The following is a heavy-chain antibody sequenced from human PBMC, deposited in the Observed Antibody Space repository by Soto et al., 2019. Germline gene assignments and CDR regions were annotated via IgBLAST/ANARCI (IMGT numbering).Heavy chain of an antibody. D-gene: IGHD3-3*01. Sequence: EVQLVESGGGLVQPGRSLRLSCAASGFTSDDYAMHWVRQAPGKGLEWVSGISWKSGTIGYADSVKGRFTISRDNAKNSLYLQMNSPRAEDTALYYCAKDMPPPGRPLRFLEWWGGGMDVWGQGTTVTVSS. CDR1: GFTSDDYA. CDR2: ISWKSGTI. J-gene: IGHJ6*02. V-gene: IGHV3-9*02. CDR3: AKDMPPPGRPLRFLEWWGGGMDV.